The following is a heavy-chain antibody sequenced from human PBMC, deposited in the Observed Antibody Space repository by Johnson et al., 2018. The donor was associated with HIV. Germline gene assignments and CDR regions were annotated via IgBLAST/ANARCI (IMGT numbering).Heavy chain of an antibody. CDR2: IYTDGST. Sequence: VQLVESGGGVVQPGRSLRLSCAASGFAVSKNYMGWVRQAPGKGLEWVSVIYTDGSTYYADSVKGRFTISRDNSKKTLYLQMNNLRVEDTAMFFCARGRLLDAFDIWGQGTMVTVSS. CDR3: ARGRLLDAFDI. V-gene: IGHV3-53*01. D-gene: IGHD2-15*01. J-gene: IGHJ3*02. CDR1: GFAVSKNY.